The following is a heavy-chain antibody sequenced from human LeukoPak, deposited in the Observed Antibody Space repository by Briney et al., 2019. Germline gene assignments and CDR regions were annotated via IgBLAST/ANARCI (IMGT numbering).Heavy chain of an antibody. V-gene: IGHV3-48*03. Sequence: GGSLRLSCAASGFTFSSYKLNWVRQAPGKGLEWVSYISTTGSSIYYADSVKGRFTISRDNVKNLLYLQMNSLRAEDTAVYYCAREGYSPRDGYNFNFDYWGQGTLVTVSS. CDR1: GFTFSSYK. CDR3: AREGYSPRDGYNFNFDY. D-gene: IGHD5-24*01. J-gene: IGHJ4*02. CDR2: ISTTGSSI.